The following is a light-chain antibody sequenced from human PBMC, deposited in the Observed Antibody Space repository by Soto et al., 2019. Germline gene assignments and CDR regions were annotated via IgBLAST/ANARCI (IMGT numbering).Light chain of an antibody. CDR3: QQYGTSAWT. V-gene: IGKV3-20*01. CDR2: GAS. J-gene: IGKJ1*01. CDR1: QSVSSSY. Sequence: ESVLTQSPGTLSLSPGERATLSCRASQSVSSSYLAWYQQKPGQAPRLLIYGASSRATSIPDRFSGSGSGKHFTLTIKRLEPEDFAVYYYQQYGTSAWTFGQGTNVEIK.